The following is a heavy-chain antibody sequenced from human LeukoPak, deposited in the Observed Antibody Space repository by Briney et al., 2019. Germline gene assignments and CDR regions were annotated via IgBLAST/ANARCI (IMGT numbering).Heavy chain of an antibody. CDR1: GYTFTSYA. CDR2: ISGYNGNT. D-gene: IGHD5-18*01. CDR3: ARGYSYGSDYYYGMDV. J-gene: IGHJ6*02. Sequence: ASVKVSCKASGYTFTSYAISWVRQAPGQGLEWMGCISGYNGNTKYAQKVQGRVTMTTDTSTSTAYMELRSLRSDDTAVYYCARGYSYGSDYYYGMDVWGQGTTVTVSS. V-gene: IGHV1-18*01.